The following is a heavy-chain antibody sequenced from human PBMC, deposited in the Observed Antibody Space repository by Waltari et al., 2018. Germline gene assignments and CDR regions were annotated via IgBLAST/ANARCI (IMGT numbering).Heavy chain of an antibody. CDR1: GFPFSTYD. J-gene: IGHJ3*02. Sequence: EVQLVESGGGLVQPGGSLRLSCAASGFPFSTYDVHWVRQPTGKGLGGVSARGAAGDAYYLHSVRGRFTIARDNAKNSFYLQMNSLRADDTAVYFCAALGPDIIWGQGAMVTVSS. D-gene: IGHD1-26*01. CDR2: RGAAGDA. CDR3: AALGPDII. V-gene: IGHV3-13*01.